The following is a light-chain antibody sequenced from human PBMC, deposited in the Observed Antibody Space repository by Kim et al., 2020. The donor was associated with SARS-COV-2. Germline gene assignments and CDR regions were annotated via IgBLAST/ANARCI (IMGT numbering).Light chain of an antibody. CDR1: SSDVGGYNF. Sequence: GQSMTSSCTGTSSDVGGYNFVSWYQQHPGKAPKLMIYDVSKRPSGVSNRFSGSKSGNTASLTISGLQAEDEADYYCSSYTSSSTFVFGGGTQLTVL. V-gene: IGLV2-14*04. CDR2: DVS. J-gene: IGLJ2*01. CDR3: SSYTSSSTFV.